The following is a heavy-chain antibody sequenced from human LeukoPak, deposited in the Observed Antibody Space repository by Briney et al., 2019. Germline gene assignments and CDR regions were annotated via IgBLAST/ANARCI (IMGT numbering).Heavy chain of an antibody. D-gene: IGHD5-18*01. CDR3: ARSGGYSYGDY. J-gene: IGHJ4*02. CDR1: GYTFTGYY. Sequence: VSVKVSCKASGYTFTGYYMHWVRQAPPQGLEWMGWISAYNGNTNYAQKLQGRVTMTTDTSTSTAYMELRSLRSDDTAVYYCARSGGYSYGDYWGQGTLVTVSS. CDR2: ISAYNGNT. V-gene: IGHV1-18*04.